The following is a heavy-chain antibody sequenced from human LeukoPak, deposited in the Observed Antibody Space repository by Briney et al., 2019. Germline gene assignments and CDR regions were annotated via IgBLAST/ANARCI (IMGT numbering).Heavy chain of an antibody. CDR2: MSYEGSNK. D-gene: IGHD3-3*01. CDR1: GFTFSSYA. CDR3: ARAGLDDFWSGYYQFYGMDV. Sequence: GGSLRPSCAASGFTFSSYAMHWVRQAPANGLERVAVMSYEGSNKYYADSVQGRFTISIDNSKNTLYLQMNSLRAEDTAVYCCARAGLDDFWSGYYQFYGMDVWGQGTTVTASS. V-gene: IGHV3-30-3*01. J-gene: IGHJ6*02.